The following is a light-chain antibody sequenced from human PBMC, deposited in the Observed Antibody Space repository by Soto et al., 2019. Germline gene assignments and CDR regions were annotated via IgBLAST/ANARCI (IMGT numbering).Light chain of an antibody. Sequence: QSALTQPASVSGSPGQSITISCTGSSSDVGAFDYVCWHQQPPGKAPKLLIFDVSSRPSGVSSRFSASKSGNTASLTISGLQAEDEADYYCSSYTTSITHVVGTGTKLTVL. CDR1: SSDVGAFDY. CDR2: DVS. V-gene: IGLV2-14*03. J-gene: IGLJ1*01. CDR3: SSYTTSITHV.